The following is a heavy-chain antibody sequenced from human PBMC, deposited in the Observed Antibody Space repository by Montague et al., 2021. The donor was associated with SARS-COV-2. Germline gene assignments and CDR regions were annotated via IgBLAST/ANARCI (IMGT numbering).Heavy chain of an antibody. Sequence: CAISGDSVSSNRAARNWDRQTPSRRPERLGRTHYRSKWYNDYAVSVKSRITINPDTSKNQFSLQLNSVTPEDTAVYYCARDGGLYSSSWYLGYFDYWGQGTLVTVSS. CDR1: GDSVSSNRAA. CDR3: ARDGGLYSSSWYLGYFDY. CDR2: THYRSKWYN. D-gene: IGHD6-13*01. J-gene: IGHJ4*02. V-gene: IGHV6-1*01.